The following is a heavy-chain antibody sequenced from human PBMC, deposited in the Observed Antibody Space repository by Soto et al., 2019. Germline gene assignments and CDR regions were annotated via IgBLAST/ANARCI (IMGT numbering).Heavy chain of an antibody. CDR1: GYTLTELS. CDR3: ATGLTMIVVRAGYYFDY. Sequence: GASVKVSCKVSGYTLTELSMHCVRQSPLKWLEWMGGFDPEDGETIYAQKFQGRVTMTEDTSTDTAYMELSSLRSEDTAVYYCATGLTMIVVRAGYYFDYWGQGTLVTVSS. J-gene: IGHJ4*02. CDR2: FDPEDGET. V-gene: IGHV1-24*01. D-gene: IGHD3-22*01.